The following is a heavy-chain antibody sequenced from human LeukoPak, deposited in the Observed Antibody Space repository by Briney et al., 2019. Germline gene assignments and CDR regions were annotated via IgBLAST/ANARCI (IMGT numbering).Heavy chain of an antibody. J-gene: IGHJ4*02. V-gene: IGHV4-4*07. CDR2: IHTSGNT. CDR1: GGSTSNYF. Sequence: SETLSLTCTVSGGSTSNYFCTWIRQSAGKGLEWIGRIHTSGNTNYNPPLKSRVSMSVDTSNNQFSLKLSSVIAADTAVYYCARDPEGHGKYFDYWGQGALVTVSS. D-gene: IGHD1-14*01. CDR3: ARDPEGHGKYFDY.